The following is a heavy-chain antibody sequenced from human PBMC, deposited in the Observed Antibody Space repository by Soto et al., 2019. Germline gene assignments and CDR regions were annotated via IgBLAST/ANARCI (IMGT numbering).Heavy chain of an antibody. V-gene: IGHV4-59*01. D-gene: IGHD3-3*01. Sequence: SETRSPTCTVSCCXISRXYXXCVRQPPGKGVEWIGYIYYSGSTNYNPSLKSRVTISVDTSKNQFSLKLSSVTAADTAVYYCARDDGSGYHDYWGQGTLVNVSS. CDR2: IYYSGST. CDR1: CCXISRXY. CDR3: ARDDGSGYHDY. J-gene: IGHJ4*02.